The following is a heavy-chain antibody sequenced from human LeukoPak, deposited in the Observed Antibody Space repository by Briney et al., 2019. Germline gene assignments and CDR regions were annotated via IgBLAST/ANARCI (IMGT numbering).Heavy chain of an antibody. CDR2: IYYSGST. CDR3: ARERATVTTEYFDY. CDR1: GGSISSYY. Sequence: PSETLSLTCTVSGGSISSYYWSWIRQPPGKGLEWIGYIYYSGSTNYNPSLKSRVTISVDTSKNQFSLKLSPVTAADTAVYYCARERATVTTEYFDYWGQGTLVTVSS. D-gene: IGHD4-11*01. J-gene: IGHJ4*02. V-gene: IGHV4-59*01.